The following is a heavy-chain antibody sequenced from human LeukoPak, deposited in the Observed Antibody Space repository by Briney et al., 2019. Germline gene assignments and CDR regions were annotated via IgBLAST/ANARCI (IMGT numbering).Heavy chain of an antibody. CDR2: ISYDGSNK. CDR3: AKDQRSSWYVGDY. V-gene: IGHV3-30*18. J-gene: IGHJ4*02. Sequence: GRSLRLSCAASGFTFSSYGMHWVRQAPGKGLEWVAVISYDGSNKYYADSVKGRFTISRDNSKNTLYLQMNSLRAEDTAVYYCAKDQRSSWYVGDYWGQGTLVTVSS. D-gene: IGHD6-13*01. CDR1: GFTFSSYG.